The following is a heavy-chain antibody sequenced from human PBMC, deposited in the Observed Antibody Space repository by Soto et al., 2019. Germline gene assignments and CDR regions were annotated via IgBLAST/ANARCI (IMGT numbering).Heavy chain of an antibody. CDR3: ARGRTKYYYGSGSSWKWFDP. Sequence: ATEALAVACAVYGGSFSVYYWSWIRQPPGKGLEWIGEINHSGSTNYNPSLKSRVTISVDTSKNQFSLKLSSVTAADTAVYYCARGRTKYYYGSGSSWKWFDPWGQGTMVTVSS. D-gene: IGHD3-10*01. CDR2: INHSGST. J-gene: IGHJ5*02. CDR1: GGSFSVYY. V-gene: IGHV4-34*01.